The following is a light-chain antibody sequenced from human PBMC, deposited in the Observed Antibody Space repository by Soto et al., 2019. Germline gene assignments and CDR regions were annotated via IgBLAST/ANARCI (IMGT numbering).Light chain of an antibody. CDR2: DIS. CDR3: QQYRSSEII. V-gene: IGKV3-20*01. Sequence: LVTQSPGTLAFSPGEMATLSFRASQSVGTYLAWYQQKPGQAPRLLIYDISSRATGIPDRFSGSVSGTDFTLTITRLEPEDFAVFYCQQYRSSEIIFGQGTRLEIK. J-gene: IGKJ5*01. CDR1: QSVGTY.